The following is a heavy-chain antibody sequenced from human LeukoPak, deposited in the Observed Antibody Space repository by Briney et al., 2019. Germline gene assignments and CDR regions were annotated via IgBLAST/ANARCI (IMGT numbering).Heavy chain of an antibody. CDR2: IYHSGST. CDR3: ARDLSMADLGWFDP. Sequence: SETLSLTCTVSGYSISSGYYWGWIRQPPGKGLEWIGSIYHSGSTYYNPSLKSRVTISVDTSKNQFSLKLSSVTAADTAVHYCARDLSMADLGWFDPWGQGTLVTVSS. J-gene: IGHJ5*02. CDR1: GYSISSGYY. D-gene: IGHD2-8*01. V-gene: IGHV4-38-2*02.